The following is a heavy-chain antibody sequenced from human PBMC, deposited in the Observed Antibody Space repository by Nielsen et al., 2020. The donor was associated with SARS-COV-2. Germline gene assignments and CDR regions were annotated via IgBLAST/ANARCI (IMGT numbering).Heavy chain of an antibody. J-gene: IGHJ4*02. CDR1: GFNISQYT. CDR3: VRASSTYYIDY. Sequence: GGSLRLSCEASGFNISQYTMHWVRQAPGQGLEWASSISSYSNYKQYADSVQGRFAISRDNAKSSLYLQMSSLRAEDTGVYYCVRASSTYYIDYWGQGILVTVSS. CDR2: ISSYSNYK. V-gene: IGHV3-21*01. D-gene: IGHD2-15*01.